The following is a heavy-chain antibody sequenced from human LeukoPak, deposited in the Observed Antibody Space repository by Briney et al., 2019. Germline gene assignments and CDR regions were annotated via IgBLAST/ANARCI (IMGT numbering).Heavy chain of an antibody. V-gene: IGHV3-53*01. Sequence: GGSLRLSCAVSGFTVSSNYMSWVRQAPGKGLEWVSIIYSGGTTYYADSVEGRFTISRDNSKNTLYLQMNSLRAEDTAVYYCARGPGRDGYNLFDYWGQGTLVTVSS. CDR1: GFTVSSNY. CDR3: ARGPGRDGYNLFDY. D-gene: IGHD5-24*01. J-gene: IGHJ4*02. CDR2: IYSGGTT.